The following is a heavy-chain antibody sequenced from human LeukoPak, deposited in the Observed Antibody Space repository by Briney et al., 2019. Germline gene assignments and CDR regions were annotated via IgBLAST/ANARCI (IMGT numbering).Heavy chain of an antibody. V-gene: IGHV4-38-2*02. J-gene: IGHJ3*02. Sequence: SSETLSLTCTVSGYSISSGYYWGWIRQRPGKGLEWIGSIYHSGSTYYNPSLKSRVTISVDTSKNQFSLKLSSVTAADTAVYYCARFPSFYDLSGAANTFDIRGQGTMVIVSS. D-gene: IGHD2-15*01. CDR3: ARFPSFYDLSGAANTFDI. CDR1: GYSISSGYY. CDR2: IYHSGST.